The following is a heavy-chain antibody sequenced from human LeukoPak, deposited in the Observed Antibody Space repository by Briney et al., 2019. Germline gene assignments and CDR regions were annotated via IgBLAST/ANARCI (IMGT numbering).Heavy chain of an antibody. J-gene: IGHJ3*02. CDR2: TSYDGSNK. D-gene: IGHD3-22*01. CDR3: ARETYYYDSSGYYPGAFDI. CDR1: GFTFSSYD. V-gene: IGHV3-30-3*01. Sequence: RPGGSLRLSCAASGFTFSSYDMHWVRQAPGKGLEWVAVTSYDGSNKYHADSVKGRFTISRDNSKNTLYLQMNSLRAEDTAVYYCARETYYYDSSGYYPGAFDIWGQGTMVTVSS.